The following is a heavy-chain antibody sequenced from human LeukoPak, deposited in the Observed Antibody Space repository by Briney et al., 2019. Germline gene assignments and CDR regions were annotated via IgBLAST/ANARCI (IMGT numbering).Heavy chain of an antibody. D-gene: IGHD6-13*01. V-gene: IGHV3-30*02. CDR1: GFTFSSYG. CDR3: AKEDYSSSWYYLDY. Sequence: GGSLRLSCAASGFTFSSYGMHWVRQAPGKGLEWVAFIRYDGSNKYYADSVKGRFTISRDNSKNTLYLQMNSLRAEDTAVYYCAKEDYSSSWYYLDYWGQGTLVTVSS. J-gene: IGHJ4*02. CDR2: IRYDGSNK.